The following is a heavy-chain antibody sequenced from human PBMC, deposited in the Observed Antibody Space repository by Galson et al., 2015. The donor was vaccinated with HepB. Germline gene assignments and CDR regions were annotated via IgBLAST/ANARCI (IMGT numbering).Heavy chain of an antibody. CDR3: ASLNSPGTGTLDY. CDR2: IIPIFGTA. J-gene: IGHJ4*02. CDR1: GGTFSSYA. Sequence: SVKVSCKASGGTFSSYAISWVRQAPGQGLEWMGGIIPIFGTANYAQKFQGRVTITADESTSTAYMELSSLRSEDTAVYYCASLNSPGTGTLDYWGQGTLVTVSS. D-gene: IGHD6-13*01. V-gene: IGHV1-69*13.